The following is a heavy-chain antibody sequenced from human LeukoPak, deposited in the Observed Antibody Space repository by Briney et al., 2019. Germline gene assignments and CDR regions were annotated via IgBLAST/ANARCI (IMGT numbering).Heavy chain of an antibody. CDR1: GGTFSSYA. CDR3: ARAHKPGSSSWPLDY. J-gene: IGHJ4*02. D-gene: IGHD6-13*01. V-gene: IGHV1-69*05. Sequence: ASVKVSCKASGGTFSSYAISWVRQAPGQGLEWMGRIIPIFGTANYAQKFQGRVTITTDESTSTAYMELSSLRSEDAAVYNCARAHKPGSSSWPLDYWGQGTLVTVSS. CDR2: IIPIFGTA.